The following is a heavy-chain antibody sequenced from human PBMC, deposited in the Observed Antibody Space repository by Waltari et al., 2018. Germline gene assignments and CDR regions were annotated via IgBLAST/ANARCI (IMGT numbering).Heavy chain of an antibody. CDR1: GFTFSSYS. J-gene: IGHJ6*03. Sequence: EVQLVESGGGLVQPGGSLRLSCAASGFTFSSYSMNWVRQAPGKGLEWVSYISSSSSTIYYADSVKGRSTISGDNAKNSLYLQMNSLSAEDTAVYYCARDFRYYYYYYYMDVWGKGTTVTVSS. V-gene: IGHV3-48*04. CDR2: ISSSSSTI. CDR3: ARDFRYYYYYYYMDV.